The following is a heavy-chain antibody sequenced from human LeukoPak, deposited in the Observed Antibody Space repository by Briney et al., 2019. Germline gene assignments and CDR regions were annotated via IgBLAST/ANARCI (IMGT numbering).Heavy chain of an antibody. D-gene: IGHD2-15*01. CDR3: ARELECSGDSCYEFDY. Sequence: GGSLRLSCAASGFTFSTYNMNWVRQAPGKGLEWVSYISSSSSPIYYADSMKGRFTVSRDNAKNSLYLQMNSLRAEDTAVYYCARELECSGDSCYEFDYWGQGTLVTVSS. CDR2: ISSSSSPI. J-gene: IGHJ4*02. V-gene: IGHV3-48*01. CDR1: GFTFSTYN.